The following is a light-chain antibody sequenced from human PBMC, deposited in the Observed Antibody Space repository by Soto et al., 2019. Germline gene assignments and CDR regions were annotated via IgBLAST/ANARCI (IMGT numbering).Light chain of an antibody. Sequence: QSVLTQPPSASGSPGQSVAISCTGTSSDVGGHNYVSWYQQHPGKAPKLMIYEVTKRPSGVPDRFSGSKSGNTASLTVSGLQAEDEADYYCTSYAGSNTFVVYGGGTKLTVL. V-gene: IGLV2-8*01. CDR3: TSYAGSNTFVV. CDR2: EVT. J-gene: IGLJ3*02. CDR1: SSDVGGHNY.